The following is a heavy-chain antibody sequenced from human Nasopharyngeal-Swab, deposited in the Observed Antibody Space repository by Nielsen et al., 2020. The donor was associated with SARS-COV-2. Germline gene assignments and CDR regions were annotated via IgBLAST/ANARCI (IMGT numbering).Heavy chain of an antibody. CDR2: IIPIFGTA. CDR3: AKGNVTLIRGVIENYYYYGMDV. Sequence: WVRQAPGQGLEWMGGIIPIFGTAKYAQKFQGRVTITVDESTSTAYMELSSLRSEDTAVYYCAKGNVTLIRGVIENYYYYGMDVWGQGTTVTVSS. V-gene: IGHV1-69*01. D-gene: IGHD3-10*01. J-gene: IGHJ6*02.